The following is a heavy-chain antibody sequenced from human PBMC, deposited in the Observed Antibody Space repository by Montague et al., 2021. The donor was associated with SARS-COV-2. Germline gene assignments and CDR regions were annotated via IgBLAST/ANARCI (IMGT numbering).Heavy chain of an antibody. CDR1: GASFSGYY. J-gene: IGHJ6*02. CDR2: ISHSGTT. V-gene: IGHV4-34*01. Sequence: SETLSLTCAVYGASFSGYYWNSIRQTPGKGLEWLGEISHSGTTKYNPSLKSRFTISADTSKNQFSLTLTSVTAADTAVYFCARRPGRVWGLDVWGHGTTVTVSS. CDR3: ARRPGRVWGLDV. D-gene: IGHD3-10*01.